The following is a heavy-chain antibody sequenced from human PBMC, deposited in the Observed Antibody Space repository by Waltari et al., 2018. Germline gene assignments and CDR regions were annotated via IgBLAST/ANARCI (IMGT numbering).Heavy chain of an antibody. CDR2: RKQDGMSK. V-gene: IGHV3-7*01. Sequence: EVQLVESGGGLVQPGGSLRLSCAASGFTFSNYWMSWGRQAPGKGMGWMANRKQDGMSKYYADSVKGRFTISRDNAENSRYLQMNSLRVEDTAVYYCATSLDAAANDWGQGTLVTVSS. CDR3: ATSLDAAAND. D-gene: IGHD5-18*01. CDR1: GFTFSNYW. J-gene: IGHJ4*02.